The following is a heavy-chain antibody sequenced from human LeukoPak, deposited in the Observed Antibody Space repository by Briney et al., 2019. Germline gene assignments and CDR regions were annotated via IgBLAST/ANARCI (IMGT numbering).Heavy chain of an antibody. CDR1: GGSISSYY. J-gene: IGHJ4*02. CDR2: IYTSGST. Sequence: SQTLSLTCTVSGGSISSYYWSWIRQPAGKGLEWIGRIYTSGSTNYNPSLKSRVTISVDKSKNQFSLKLSSVTAADTAVYYCARDAEFYYYDSSGYRPRGVYLDYWGQGTLVTVSS. V-gene: IGHV4-4*07. D-gene: IGHD3-22*01. CDR3: ARDAEFYYYDSSGYRPRGVYLDY.